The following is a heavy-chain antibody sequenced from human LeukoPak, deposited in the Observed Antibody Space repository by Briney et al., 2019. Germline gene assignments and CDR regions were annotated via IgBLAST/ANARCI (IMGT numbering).Heavy chain of an antibody. Sequence: PGGSLRLSCAASGFTFSSYAMHWVRQAPGKGLEYISAISSNGGSTYYANSVKGRFTISRDNSKNTLYLQMGSLRAEDTAVYYCAKDDGSGWYNFDYWGQGTLVTVSS. CDR1: GFTFSSYA. CDR3: AKDDGSGWYNFDY. CDR2: ISSNGGST. V-gene: IGHV3-64*01. J-gene: IGHJ4*02. D-gene: IGHD6-19*01.